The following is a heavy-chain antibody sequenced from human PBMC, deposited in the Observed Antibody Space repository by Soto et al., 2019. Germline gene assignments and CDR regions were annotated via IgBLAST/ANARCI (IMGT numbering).Heavy chain of an antibody. D-gene: IGHD3-3*01. CDR1: GYTFTSYQ. CDR3: AGDGPPTTTGVGPSYTMDV. Sequence: QMQLGQSGAEVKKPGASVKVSCKASGYTFTSYQMHWVRQAPGQGLERMGMINPRGGRVTNAPRFQGRVMMTRDASTNTSYMELRSMRSEDTAVYYCAGDGPPTTTGVGPSYTMDVWGQGTTVTVS. V-gene: IGHV1-46*01. J-gene: IGHJ6*02. CDR2: INPRGGRV.